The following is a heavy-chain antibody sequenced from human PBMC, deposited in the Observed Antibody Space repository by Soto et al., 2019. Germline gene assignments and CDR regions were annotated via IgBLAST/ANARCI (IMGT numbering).Heavy chain of an antibody. Sequence: SGPTLVKPTQTLTLTCTLSGFSLNTDGMCVSWIRQPPGKALEWLALIDWEDGEYYRTSLRTRLTISKDTSKNQVVLTMTDMDPVDSATYFCARTAYNSGWSEIFFDYWGQGALVPSPQ. J-gene: IGHJ4*02. CDR3: ARTAYNSGWSEIFFDY. CDR1: GFSLNTDGMC. V-gene: IGHV2-70*01. D-gene: IGHD6-19*01. CDR2: IDWEDGE.